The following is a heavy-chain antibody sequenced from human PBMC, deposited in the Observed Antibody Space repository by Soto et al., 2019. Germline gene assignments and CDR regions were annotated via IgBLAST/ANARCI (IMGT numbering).Heavy chain of an antibody. J-gene: IGHJ4*02. CDR3: ATAYGNAWYTN. V-gene: IGHV4-59*02. D-gene: IGHD6-13*01. CDR1: GDSVTRDK. CDR2: MHYTGFS. Sequence: PSEALSAPCPFSGDSVTRDKFAWIRQSPEKGLEWIGYMHYTGFSHYSQSLKSRLTISVDTAKNQFTLQLTSVTVADTAVYYCATAYGNAWYTNWGQGTQVTVSA.